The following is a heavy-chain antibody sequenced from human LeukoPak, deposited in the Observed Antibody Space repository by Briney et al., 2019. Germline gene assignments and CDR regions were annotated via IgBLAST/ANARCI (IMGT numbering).Heavy chain of an antibody. CDR3: ARTTLLRYFDWLSDDAFDI. Sequence: GGSLRLSCAASGFTFSSYAMSWVRQAPGKGLEWVSAISGSGGSTYYADSVKGRFTISRDNSKNTLYLQMNSLRAKDTAVYYCARTTLLRYFDWLSDDAFDIWGQGTMVTVSS. CDR1: GFTFSSYA. D-gene: IGHD3-9*01. J-gene: IGHJ3*02. CDR2: ISGSGGST. V-gene: IGHV3-23*01.